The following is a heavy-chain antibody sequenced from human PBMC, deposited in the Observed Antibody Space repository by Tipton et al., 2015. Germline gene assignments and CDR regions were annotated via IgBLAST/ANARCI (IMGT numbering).Heavy chain of an antibody. Sequence: TLSLTCTVSSDSINKYYWSWIRQPPGKELQWIGYIQYSGGTNYNPSLESRVSMSVDTSKTQFSLEMRSVTATDTAVYYCARARVRHGGLFDSWGQGTLVTVSS. CDR1: SDSINKYY. CDR2: IQYSGGT. D-gene: IGHD4-23*01. J-gene: IGHJ4*02. CDR3: ARARVRHGGLFDS. V-gene: IGHV4-59*07.